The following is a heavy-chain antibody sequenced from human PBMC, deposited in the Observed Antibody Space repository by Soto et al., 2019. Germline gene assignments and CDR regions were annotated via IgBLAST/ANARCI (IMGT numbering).Heavy chain of an antibody. CDR2: ISVSGGDT. CDR1: GFTLSTYA. CDR3: ASQSSEWLLFAS. V-gene: IGHV3-23*01. J-gene: IGHJ4*02. D-gene: IGHD5-12*01. Sequence: GGSLRLSCAASGFTLSTYAMSWVRQAPGKGLEWVSLISVSGGDTYYADSVKGRFTISRDNAKNSLYLQMNSLRAEDTAVYYCASQSSEWLLFASWGQGTLVTVSS.